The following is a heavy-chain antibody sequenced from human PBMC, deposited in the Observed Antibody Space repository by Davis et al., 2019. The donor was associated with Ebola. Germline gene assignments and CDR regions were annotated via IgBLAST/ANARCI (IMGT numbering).Heavy chain of an antibody. CDR3: ARVYYDFWSGLDY. D-gene: IGHD3-3*01. V-gene: IGHV1-24*01. J-gene: IGHJ4*02. CDR1: GYTLTELS. CDR2: FDPEDGAT. Sequence: ASVKVSCKVSGYTLTELSMHWVRQAPGKGLEWMAGFDPEDGATIYAQKFQGRVIMTEDTSTSTAYMELRSLRSDDTAVYYCARVYYDFWSGLDYWDQGTLVTVSS.